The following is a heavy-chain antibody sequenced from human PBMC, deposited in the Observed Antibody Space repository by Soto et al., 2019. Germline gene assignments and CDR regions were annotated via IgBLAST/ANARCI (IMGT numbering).Heavy chain of an antibody. CDR1: GGSFRGYY. CDR2: INHSGST. D-gene: IGHD2-15*01. J-gene: IGHJ5*02. Sequence: AXETLTLTCAVFGGSFRGYYWSWSRQPPGKGLEWIGEINHSGSTNYNPSLKSRVTISVDTSKNQFSLKLSSVTAADTAVYYCARGFTVVVVAATQNWFEPWGKGTLV. V-gene: IGHV4-34*01. CDR3: ARGFTVVVVAATQNWFEP.